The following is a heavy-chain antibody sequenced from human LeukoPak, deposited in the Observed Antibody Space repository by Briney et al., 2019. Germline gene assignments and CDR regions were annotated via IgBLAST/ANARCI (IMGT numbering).Heavy chain of an antibody. J-gene: IGHJ3*02. CDR3: AREDVDITVATSGAFDI. CDR2: IISDGSST. V-gene: IGHV3-74*01. CDR1: GFTFNRFW. D-gene: IGHD6-19*01. Sequence: GGPLRLSCAASGFTFNRFWMHWVRQAPGKGLVWVSRIISDGSSTNYADSVKGRFTISRDNAKNTLYLQMNSLRAEDTALYYCAREDVDITVATSGAFDIWGQGTMVTVFS.